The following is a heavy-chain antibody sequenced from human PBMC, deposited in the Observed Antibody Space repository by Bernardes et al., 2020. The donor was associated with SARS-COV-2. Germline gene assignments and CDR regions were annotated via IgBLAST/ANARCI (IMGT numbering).Heavy chain of an antibody. CDR3: ARVPRIVYSSSSPDLNYYYYGMDV. J-gene: IGHJ6*02. CDR2: IIPIFGTA. V-gene: IGHV1-69*13. Sequence: SVKVSCKASGGPFSSYAISWVRQAPGQGLEWMGGIIPIFGTANYAQKFQGRVTITADESTSTAYMELSSLRSEDTAVYYCARVPRIVYSSSSPDLNYYYYGMDVWGQGTTVTVSS. CDR1: GGPFSSYA. D-gene: IGHD6-6*01.